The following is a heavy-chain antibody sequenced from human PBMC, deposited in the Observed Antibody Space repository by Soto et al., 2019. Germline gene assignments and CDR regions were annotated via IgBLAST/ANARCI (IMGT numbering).Heavy chain of an antibody. CDR2: ISYDGLNQ. Sequence: QVQLVESGGDVVQPGKSLRLSCEVSGFTFSRYGMHWVRQAPGKGLEWVAHISYDGLNQYYPDSVKGRFTISRDNSRNTLYLQMNSLRTGDTAMYYCAKPKRSERGGIGFDSWGPGTLVTVSS. CDR1: GFTFSRYG. D-gene: IGHD5-12*01. J-gene: IGHJ4*02. V-gene: IGHV3-30*18. CDR3: AKPKRSERGGIGFDS.